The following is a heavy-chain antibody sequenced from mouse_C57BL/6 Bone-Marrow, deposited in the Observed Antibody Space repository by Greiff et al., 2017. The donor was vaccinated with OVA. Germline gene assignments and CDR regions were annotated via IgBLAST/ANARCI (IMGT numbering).Heavy chain of an antibody. D-gene: IGHD2-2*01. V-gene: IGHV5-12*01. J-gene: IGHJ4*01. CDR1: GFTFSDYY. Sequence: KEVESGRGLVQPGRSLKLSCAASGFTFSDYYMYWVRQTPEKRLEWVAYISNGGGSTYYPDTVKGRFTISRDNAKNTLYLQMSRRKSEDTAMYYCARPWLPYYYAMDYWGQGTSVTVSS. CDR2: ISNGGGST. CDR3: ARPWLPYYYAMDY.